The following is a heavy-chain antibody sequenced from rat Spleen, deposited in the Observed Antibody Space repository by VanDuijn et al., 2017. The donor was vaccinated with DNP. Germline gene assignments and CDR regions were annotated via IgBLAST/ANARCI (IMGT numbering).Heavy chain of an antibody. CDR2: ISPSGGST. J-gene: IGHJ2*01. D-gene: IGHD1-2*01. CDR3: ARRRGYIAAAYFDY. Sequence: EVQLVESGGDLVQPGRSLKLSCVVSGFTFSDSAMAWVRQAPKKGLEWVASISPSGGSTYYRDSVKGRFTVSRDNAKSTLYLQMDSLRSEDTATYYCARRRGYIAAAYFDYWGQGVMVTVSS. CDR1: GFTFSDSA. V-gene: IGHV5S23*01.